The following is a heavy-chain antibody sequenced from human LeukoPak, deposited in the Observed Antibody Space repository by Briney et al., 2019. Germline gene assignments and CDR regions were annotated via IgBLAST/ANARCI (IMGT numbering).Heavy chain of an antibody. CDR3: AKGRGRLNVNRGVYNYHYYMEV. Sequence: ASVKVSCKASGYTFTSYDINWVRQAPGQGLEWMGGIIPIFGRAYYAQNFQGRVTITADKSTSTAYMELSSLGSEDTAIYYCAKGRGRLNVNRGVYNYHYYMEVWGAGTTVIVS. J-gene: IGHJ6*03. V-gene: IGHV1-69*06. CDR1: GYTFTSYD. CDR2: IIPIFGRA. D-gene: IGHD3-10*01.